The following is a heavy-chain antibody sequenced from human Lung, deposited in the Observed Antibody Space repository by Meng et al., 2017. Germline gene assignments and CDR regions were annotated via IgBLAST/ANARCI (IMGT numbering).Heavy chain of an antibody. CDR1: GGSISSSNYY. CDR2: IYNSGST. Sequence: QVELHESGPGLVEPSQTLSLSCTVSGGSISSSNYYWSWIRQPPGKGLEWSGHIYNSGSTYYNPSLKSRITISVDTSKNQFSLKLSSVTAADTAVYYCARGQKGYFDLWGRGTLVTGSS. J-gene: IGHJ2*01. V-gene: IGHV4-30-4*01. CDR3: ARGQKGYFDL.